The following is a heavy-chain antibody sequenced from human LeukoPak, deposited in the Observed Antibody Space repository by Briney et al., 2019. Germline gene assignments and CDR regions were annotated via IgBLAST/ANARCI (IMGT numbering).Heavy chain of an antibody. J-gene: IGHJ4*02. CDR3: ARAVDYRNYFDY. CDR1: GDSMTRGGYY. Sequence: SQTLSLTCTVSGDSMTRGGYYWSWVCQHPGKGLEWVGFIYHSGTTFYNPSLESRATISVDTSQNQFSLKLTSVTAADTAVYYCARAVDYRNYFDYWGQGTLVTVSS. CDR2: IYHSGTT. V-gene: IGHV4-31*03. D-gene: IGHD4-11*01.